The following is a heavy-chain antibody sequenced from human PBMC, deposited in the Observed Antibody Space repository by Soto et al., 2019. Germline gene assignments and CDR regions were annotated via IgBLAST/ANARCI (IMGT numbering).Heavy chain of an antibody. V-gene: IGHV3-23*01. CDR2: ISGSGGST. J-gene: IGHJ4*02. D-gene: IGHD6-19*01. Sequence: EVQLLESGGGLVQPGGSLRLSWAASGFTFSSYAMSWVRQAPGKGLEWVSAISGSGGSTYYADSVKGRFTISRDNSKNTLYLQMNSLRAEDTAVYYCAKGGRGSSGWLLDYWGQGTLVTVSS. CDR3: AKGGRGSSGWLLDY. CDR1: GFTFSSYA.